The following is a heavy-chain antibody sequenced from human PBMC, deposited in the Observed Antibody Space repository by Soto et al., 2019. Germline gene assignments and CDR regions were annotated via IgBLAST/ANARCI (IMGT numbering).Heavy chain of an antibody. CDR1: GFTFSSYS. D-gene: IGHD2-2*01. CDR2: ISSSSSYI. Sequence: GSLRLSCAASGFTFSSYSMNWVRQAPGKGLEWVSSISSSSSYIYYADSVKGRFTISRDNAKNSLYLQMNSLRAEDTAVYYCAKDSSTGSGGADYYYYMDVWGKGTTVTVSS. J-gene: IGHJ6*03. V-gene: IGHV3-21*01. CDR3: AKDSSTGSGGADYYYYMDV.